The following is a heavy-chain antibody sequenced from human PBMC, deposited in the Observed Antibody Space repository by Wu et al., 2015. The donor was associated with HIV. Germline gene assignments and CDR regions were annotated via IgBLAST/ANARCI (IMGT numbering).Heavy chain of an antibody. D-gene: IGHD6-6*01. CDR1: GYTFTGYF. Sequence: QVQLVQSGAEVKKPGTSVKVSCKSSGYTFTGYFIHWARQAPGQGLEWMGWINPNSGGTNFAQKFQGRVAVTRDTSISTAYMELNRLRSDDTAVYYCAIWGSSTNLVGSSYYMDVWGKGTTVTVSS. CDR3: AIWGSSTNLVGSSYYMDV. CDR2: INPNSGGT. J-gene: IGHJ6*03. V-gene: IGHV1-2*02.